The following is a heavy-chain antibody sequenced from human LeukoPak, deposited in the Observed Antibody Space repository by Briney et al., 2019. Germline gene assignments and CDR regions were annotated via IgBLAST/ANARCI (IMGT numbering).Heavy chain of an antibody. CDR2: VNLQGST. CDR1: GGSITSTNY. V-gene: IGHV4-4*02. CDR3: ARVVGPYRPLDY. Sequence: RPSETQSLTCGVSGGSITSTNYWTWVRQPPGKGLEWIGEVNLQGSTNYNPSLMGRVAISVDMSENHISLQLTSVTAADTAVYYRARVVGPYRPLDYSGQGTLVTVSS. J-gene: IGHJ4*02.